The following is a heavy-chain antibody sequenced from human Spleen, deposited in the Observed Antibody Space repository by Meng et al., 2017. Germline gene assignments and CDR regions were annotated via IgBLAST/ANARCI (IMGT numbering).Heavy chain of an antibody. Sequence: GESLKISCAASGFTFSSYWMHWVRQAPGKGLEWVSYISRSGSTIYYADSVKGRFTISRDNAKNSLYLQMNSLRVEDTAVYYCAKPDYYDNSNFPNPDYWGQGTLVTVSS. CDR3: AKPDYYDNSNFPNPDY. D-gene: IGHD3-22*01. V-gene: IGHV3-48*04. CDR1: GFTFSSYW. J-gene: IGHJ4*02. CDR2: ISRSGSTI.